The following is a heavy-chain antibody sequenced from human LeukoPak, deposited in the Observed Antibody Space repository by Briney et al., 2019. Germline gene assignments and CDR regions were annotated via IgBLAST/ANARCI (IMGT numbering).Heavy chain of an antibody. CDR2: IRYDGSNK. J-gene: IGHJ4*02. V-gene: IGHV3-30*02. CDR1: GFTFSSYG. Sequence: PGGSLRLSCAASGFTFSSYGMHWVRQAPGKGLEWVAFIRYDGSNKYYADSVKGRFTISRDNSKNTLYLQMNSLRAEDTAVYYCAKIEGAYSSSAAIDYWGQGTLVTVSS. D-gene: IGHD6-6*01. CDR3: AKIEGAYSSSAAIDY.